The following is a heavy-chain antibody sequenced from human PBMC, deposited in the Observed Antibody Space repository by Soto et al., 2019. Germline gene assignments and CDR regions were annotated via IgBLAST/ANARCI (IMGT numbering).Heavy chain of an antibody. J-gene: IGHJ6*02. CDR1: GFPLSTYG. CDR3: ARIRGYWYGLDV. V-gene: IGHV3-23*01. Sequence: EVQLLESGGGLVQPGGSLRLSCAASGFPLSTYGMTWVRQAPGKGLEWVSAITGTGGNTYYVDSVKGRFTSSRDNSKNMLYLHVNSLRVEDTAVYYCARIRGYWYGLDVWGQGTPVTVSS. CDR2: ITGTGGNT.